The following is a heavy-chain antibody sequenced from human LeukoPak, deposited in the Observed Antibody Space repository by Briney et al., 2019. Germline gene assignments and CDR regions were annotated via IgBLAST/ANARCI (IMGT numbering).Heavy chain of an antibody. J-gene: IGHJ4*02. CDR1: GGSISSYY. CDR3: ARIPRGYSGYATPYYFDY. D-gene: IGHD5-12*01. Sequence: SETLSLTCTVSGGSISSYYWSRIRQPAGKGLEWIGRIYTSGSTNYNPSLKSRVTMSVDTSKNQFSLKLSSVTAADTAAYYCARIPRGYSGYATPYYFDYWGQGTLVTVSS. CDR2: IYTSGST. V-gene: IGHV4-4*07.